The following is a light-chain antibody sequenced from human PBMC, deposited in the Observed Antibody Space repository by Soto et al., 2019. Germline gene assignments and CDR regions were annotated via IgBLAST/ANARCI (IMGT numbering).Light chain of an antibody. J-gene: IGLJ1*01. CDR1: SSDVGGYNF. Sequence: SVLTQPASVFGSPGQSITFSCTVTSSDVGGYNFVSWYQQHPGKAPKLMIYEVSSRPSGVSNRFSGSKSGNTASLTISGLQPEDEADYYCSSYTTSTTVVFGTGTKVTV. CDR2: EVS. V-gene: IGLV2-14*03. CDR3: SSYTTSTTVV.